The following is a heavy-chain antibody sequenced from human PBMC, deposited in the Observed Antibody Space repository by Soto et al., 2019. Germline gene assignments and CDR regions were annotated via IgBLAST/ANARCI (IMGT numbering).Heavy chain of an antibody. D-gene: IGHD1-26*01. CDR2: IKQDGSEK. CDR1: GFTFSSYW. J-gene: IGHJ4*02. CDR3: AGSWSRDYFDY. Sequence: GGSLRLSCAASGFTFSSYWMSWVRQAPGKGLEWVANIKQDGSEKYYVDSVKGRFTISRDNAKNSLYLQMNSLRAEDTAVYYCAGSWSRDYFDYWGQGTLVTVSS. V-gene: IGHV3-7*01.